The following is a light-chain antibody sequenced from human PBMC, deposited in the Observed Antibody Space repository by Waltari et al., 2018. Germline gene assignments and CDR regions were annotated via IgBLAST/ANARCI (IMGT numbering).Light chain of an antibody. V-gene: IGLV7-43*01. J-gene: IGLJ1*01. CDR1: TGAVTSGYF. CDR3: LLFYGGAYV. CDR2: SAN. Sequence: QTVVTQEPSLTVSPGGTVTLTCASSTGAVTSGYFPTWFQQRPGQPPRSLIYSANNKHSWTPAGFSGSLIGCKAALTLSGVQPEDEADYYCLLFYGGAYVFGTGTKLTVL.